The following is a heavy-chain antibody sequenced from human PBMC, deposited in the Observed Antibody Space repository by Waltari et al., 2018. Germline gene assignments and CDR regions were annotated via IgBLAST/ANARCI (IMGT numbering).Heavy chain of an antibody. CDR3: ARQSYYDERGHD. CDR2: IYYSGTT. D-gene: IGHD3-22*01. CDR1: GGSIRRSGYY. J-gene: IGHJ4*02. V-gene: IGHV4-39*01. Sequence: QLELQESGPGLVKPSETLSLTCSVSGGSIRRSGYYWVWIRQPPGKGLEWIGSIYYSGTTYDNPSRNSRVTIAVDTSKNQFSLKLTSVTAADTAMYFCARQSYYDERGHDWGQGTLVTVSS.